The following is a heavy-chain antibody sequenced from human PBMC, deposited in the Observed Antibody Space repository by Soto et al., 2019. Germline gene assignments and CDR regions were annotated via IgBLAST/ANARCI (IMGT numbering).Heavy chain of an antibody. V-gene: IGHV1-69*02. J-gene: IGHJ4*02. CDR3: ACNLPGYNNYYFDY. D-gene: IGHD5-12*01. Sequence: GASVKVSCKASGGTFSSYTISWVRQAPGQGLEWMGRIIPILGIANYAQKIQGRVTITADKSTSTAYMELSSLRSDDTAVYYCACNLPGYNNYYFDYWGQGTLVSVSS. CDR1: GGTFSSYT. CDR2: IIPILGIA.